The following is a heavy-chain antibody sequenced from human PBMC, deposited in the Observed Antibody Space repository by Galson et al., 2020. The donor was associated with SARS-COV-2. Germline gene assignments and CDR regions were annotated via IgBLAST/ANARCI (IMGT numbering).Heavy chain of an antibody. J-gene: IGHJ4*02. CDR3: ARTRYSSSWYYFVY. V-gene: IGHV1-18*01. Sequence: ASVNVSCKASGYTFTSYGISWVRQAPGQGLEGIGWISAYNGNTNYAQKLQGRVTMTTDTSTSTAYMELRSLRSDDTAVYYCARTRYSSSWYYFVYWGQGTLLTDCS. CDR1: GYTFTSYG. CDR2: ISAYNGNT. D-gene: IGHD6-13*01.